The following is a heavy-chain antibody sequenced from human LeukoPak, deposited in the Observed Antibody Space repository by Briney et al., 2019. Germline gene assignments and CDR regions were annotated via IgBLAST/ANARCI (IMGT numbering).Heavy chain of an antibody. CDR1: GDSISSSSSY. V-gene: IGHV4-39*07. J-gene: IGHJ5*02. D-gene: IGHD6-13*01. Sequence: SETLSLTCTVSGDSISSSSSYWGWIRQPPGKGLEWIGSIYYSGSNFDNPALKSRVTISVDTSKNQFSLKLSSVTAADTAVYYCARRAYSSSWSRVWWFDPWGQGTLVTVSS. CDR2: IYYSGSN. CDR3: ARRAYSSSWSRVWWFDP.